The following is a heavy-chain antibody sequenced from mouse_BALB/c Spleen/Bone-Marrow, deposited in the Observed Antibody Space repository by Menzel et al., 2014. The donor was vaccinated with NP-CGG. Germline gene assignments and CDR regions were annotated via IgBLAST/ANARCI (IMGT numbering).Heavy chain of an antibody. D-gene: IGHD2-3*01. CDR3: ARSHGYYPYWYFDV. CDR1: GYTFTSYW. V-gene: IGHV1-69*02. J-gene: IGHJ1*01. Sequence: VKLMESGAELVKPGAPVKLSCKASGYTFTSYWMNWVKQRPGRGLERIGRIDPSDSETHYNQKFKDKATLTVDKSSSTAYIQLSSLTPEDSAVYYCARSHGYYPYWYFDVWGAGTTVTVSS. CDR2: IDPSDSET.